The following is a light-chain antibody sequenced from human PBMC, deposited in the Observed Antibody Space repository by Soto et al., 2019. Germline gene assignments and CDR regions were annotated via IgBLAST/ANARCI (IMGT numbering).Light chain of an antibody. CDR2: LNSDGSH. V-gene: IGLV4-69*01. J-gene: IGLJ3*02. CDR1: SGHSSYA. Sequence: QSVLTQSPSASASLGASVKLTCTLSSGHSSYAIAWHQQQPEKGPRYLMKLNSDGSHSKGDGLPDRFSGSSSGAERYLTISSLQSEDEADYSCQTWGTGIWVFGGGTKLTVL. CDR3: QTWGTGIWV.